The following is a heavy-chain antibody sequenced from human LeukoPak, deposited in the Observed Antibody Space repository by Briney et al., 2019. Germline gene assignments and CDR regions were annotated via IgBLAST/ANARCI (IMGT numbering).Heavy chain of an antibody. Sequence: SETLSLTCSVSGGSIRSNNYYWGWVRQPPGKGLEWIGSIYYSGNTYYNPSLRSRVTISVDTSKNQFSFKLNSVTAADTAMYYCARIRAYYDFWSGYTRRFDAFDIWGQGTMVTVSS. CDR3: ARIRAYYDFWSGYTRRFDAFDI. J-gene: IGHJ3*02. V-gene: IGHV4-39*01. CDR2: IYYSGNT. CDR1: GGSIRSNNYY. D-gene: IGHD3-3*01.